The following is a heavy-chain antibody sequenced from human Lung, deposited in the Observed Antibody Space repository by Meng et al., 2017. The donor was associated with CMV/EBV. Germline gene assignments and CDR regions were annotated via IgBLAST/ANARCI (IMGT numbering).Heavy chain of an antibody. V-gene: IGHV3-43*01. D-gene: IGHD3-3*01. CDR1: GFIFDDYT. Sequence: GGSLRLCCATSGFIFDDYTIHWVRQAPGKGLEWVSLIRGDNRRYADSVKGRFTISRDNTENSVYLQMNSLRTEDTALYYCAKEGDTIWCDHWGQGTLVTVSS. CDR3: AKEGDTIWCDH. CDR2: IRGDNR. J-gene: IGHJ5*02.